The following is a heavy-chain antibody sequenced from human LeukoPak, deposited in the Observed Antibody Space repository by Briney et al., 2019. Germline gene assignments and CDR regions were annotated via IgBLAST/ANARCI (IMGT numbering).Heavy chain of an antibody. Sequence: GGSLRLSCAASGFTFSSYGMHWVRQAPGKGLEWVAVIWYDGSNKYYADSVKGRFTISRDNSKNTLYLQMNSLRAEDTAVYYCARSGYCSNTSCYNLFDYWGQGTLVTVSS. D-gene: IGHD2-2*03. J-gene: IGHJ4*02. V-gene: IGHV3-33*01. CDR3: ARSGYCSNTSCYNLFDY. CDR1: GFTFSSYG. CDR2: IWYDGSNK.